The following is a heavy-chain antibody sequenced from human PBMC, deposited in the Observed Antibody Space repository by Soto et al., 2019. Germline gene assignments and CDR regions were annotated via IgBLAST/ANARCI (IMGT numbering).Heavy chain of an antibody. J-gene: IGHJ4*02. V-gene: IGHV3-74*01. Sequence: EVQLVESGGGLVQPGGSLRLSCAASGFTFSSYWMHWVRQAPGKGLVWVSRIKSDGSGTYYADSVKGRLTISRDNAKNKLYLQMNRLRAEDTAVYYCARGDGDYYDGNGYLGRHWGQGTLVTVSS. D-gene: IGHD3-22*01. CDR2: IKSDGSGT. CDR1: GFTFSSYW. CDR3: ARGDGDYYDGNGYLGRH.